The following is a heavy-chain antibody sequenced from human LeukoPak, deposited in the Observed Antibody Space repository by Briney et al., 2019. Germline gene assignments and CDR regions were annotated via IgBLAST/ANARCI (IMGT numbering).Heavy chain of an antibody. Sequence: GGSLRLSCAASGFPFSSTWMSWARQAPGKGLEWVGNIKPDGSETNYVDSLKGRFTISRDNAKNSLYLQMHSLRVEDTAVYCCGMVRGLGSWGQGTLVTVSS. CDR3: GMVRGLGS. V-gene: IGHV3-7*02. J-gene: IGHJ4*02. CDR1: GFPFSSTW. CDR2: IKPDGSET. D-gene: IGHD3-10*01.